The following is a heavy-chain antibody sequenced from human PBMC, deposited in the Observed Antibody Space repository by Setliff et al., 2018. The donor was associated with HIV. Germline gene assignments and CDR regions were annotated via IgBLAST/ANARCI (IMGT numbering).Heavy chain of an antibody. D-gene: IGHD2-15*01. CDR1: GGSFNDYS. V-gene: IGHV4-34*01. CDR3: ARGVYDDGGSAYYFDY. Sequence: SETLSLTCAVYGGSFNDYSWHWIRQTPGKGLEWIAEITHSGSTNYNPSLKNRVTVSVDNSKSQFSLNLKSVTATDTAVYYCARGVYDDGGSAYYFDYWGHGKLVTVSS. CDR2: ITHSGST. J-gene: IGHJ4*01.